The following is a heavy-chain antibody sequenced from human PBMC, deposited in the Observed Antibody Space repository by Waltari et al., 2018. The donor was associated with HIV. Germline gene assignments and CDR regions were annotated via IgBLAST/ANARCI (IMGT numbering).Heavy chain of an antibody. V-gene: IGHV2-5*01. J-gene: IGHJ3*02. CDR2: IYWTNNK. Sequence: QITLRESGPTLVRPTQTLTSTCNFSGFSPAPSRAGGGWIRQAPGKAPEWLALIYWTNNKSYNPSLKSRVTITKDTSKNQVIFTLTNVDPADTATYYCAHSLPGKLYSYYFDTWGQGTPVSVSS. CDR1: GFSPAPSRAG. D-gene: IGHD2-21*01. CDR3: AHSLPGKLYSYYFDT.